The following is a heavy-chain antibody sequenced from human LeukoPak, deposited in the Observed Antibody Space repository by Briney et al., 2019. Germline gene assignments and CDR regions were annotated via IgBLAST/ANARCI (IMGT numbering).Heavy chain of an antibody. V-gene: IGHV3-23*01. CDR1: GFTFSSYA. CDR3: ARGRYCSSTSCHYFDY. D-gene: IGHD2-2*01. CDR2: ISGTDGST. Sequence: PGGSLRLSCAASGFTFSSYAMSWVRQAPGKGLEWVSAISGTDGSTYYADSVKGRFTISRDNAKNSLYPQMNSLRAEDTAVYYCARGRYCSSTSCHYFDYWGQGTLVTVSS. J-gene: IGHJ4*02.